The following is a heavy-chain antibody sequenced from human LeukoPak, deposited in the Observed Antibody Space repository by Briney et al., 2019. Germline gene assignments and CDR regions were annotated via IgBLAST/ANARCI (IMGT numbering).Heavy chain of an antibody. V-gene: IGHV3-21*01. J-gene: IGHJ4*02. Sequence: GGSLRLSCAASGFTFGSYSMNWVRQAPGKGLEWVSSISSSSSCIYYADSVKGRFTISRDNAKNSLYLQMNSLRAEDTAVYYCARGRSGWDFDYWGQGTLVTVSS. D-gene: IGHD6-19*01. CDR3: ARGRSGWDFDY. CDR1: GFTFGSYS. CDR2: ISSSSSCI.